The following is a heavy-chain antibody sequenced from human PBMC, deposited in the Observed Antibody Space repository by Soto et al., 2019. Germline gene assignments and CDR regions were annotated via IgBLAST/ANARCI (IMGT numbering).Heavy chain of an antibody. Sequence: EVQLVESGGGLVQPGGSLRLSCAASGFTFSSYSMNWVRQARGKGLEWVSYISSSSSTIYYADSVKGRFTISRDNAKNSLYLQMNSLRAEDTAVYYCARGAYYYDSSGLSYWGQGTLVTVSS. CDR2: ISSSSSTI. V-gene: IGHV3-48*01. D-gene: IGHD3-22*01. J-gene: IGHJ4*02. CDR1: GFTFSSYS. CDR3: ARGAYYYDSSGLSY.